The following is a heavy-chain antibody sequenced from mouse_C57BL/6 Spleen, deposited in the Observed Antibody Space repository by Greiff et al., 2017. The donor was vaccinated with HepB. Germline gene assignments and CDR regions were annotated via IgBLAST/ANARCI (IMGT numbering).Heavy chain of an antibody. CDR1: GFTFSDYY. Sequence: DVMLVESGGGLVQPGGSLKLSCAASGFTFSDYYMYWVRQTPEKRLEWVAYISNGGGSTYYPDTVKGRFPISRDNAKNTLYLQMSRLKSEATAMYYCARPVYYGSSYDWYFDVWGTGTTVTVSS. CDR3: ARPVYYGSSYDWYFDV. V-gene: IGHV5-12*01. D-gene: IGHD1-1*01. CDR2: ISNGGGST. J-gene: IGHJ1*03.